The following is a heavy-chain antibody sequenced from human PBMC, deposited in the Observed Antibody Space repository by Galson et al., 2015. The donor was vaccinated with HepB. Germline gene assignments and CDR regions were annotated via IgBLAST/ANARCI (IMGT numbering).Heavy chain of an antibody. CDR1: GFTFSSYS. V-gene: IGHV3-48*02. Sequence: SLRLSCAASGFTFSSYSMNWVRQAPGKGLEWVSYISSSSSTIYYADSVKGRFTISRDNAKNSLYLQMSSLRDEDTAVYYCARVVELRYFDWLGIDYWGQGTLVTVSS. CDR2: ISSSSSTI. J-gene: IGHJ4*02. D-gene: IGHD3-9*01. CDR3: ARVVELRYFDWLGIDY.